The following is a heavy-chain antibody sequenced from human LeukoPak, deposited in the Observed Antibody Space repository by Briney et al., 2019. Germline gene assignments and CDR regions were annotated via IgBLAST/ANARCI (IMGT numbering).Heavy chain of an antibody. CDR1: GYTFTDYY. CDR2: INPNSGGT. V-gene: IGHV1-2*02. J-gene: IGHJ2*01. CDR3: AREIVGARNWYFDL. D-gene: IGHD1-26*01. Sequence: ASVKVSCKASGYTFTDYYMHWVRQAPGQGLEWMGGINPNSGGTNDVQKFQRRVPMTRDTSISTAYMELSRLRSDDTAVYYCAREIVGARNWYFDLWGRSTLVTVSS.